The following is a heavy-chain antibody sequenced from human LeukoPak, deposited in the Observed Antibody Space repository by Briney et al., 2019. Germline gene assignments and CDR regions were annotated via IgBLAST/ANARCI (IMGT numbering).Heavy chain of an antibody. CDR1: GYTFTSYY. CDR2: INPSGGST. CDR3: ARGGYGDYAWFDP. Sequence: ASVKVSCKTSGYTFTSYYMHWVRQTPGQGLEWIGIINPSGGSTNYAQKFQDRVTMTRDTSTSTVYMELSSLRSEDTAVYYCARGGYGDYAWFDPWGQGTLVTVSS. V-gene: IGHV1-46*01. D-gene: IGHD4-17*01. J-gene: IGHJ5*02.